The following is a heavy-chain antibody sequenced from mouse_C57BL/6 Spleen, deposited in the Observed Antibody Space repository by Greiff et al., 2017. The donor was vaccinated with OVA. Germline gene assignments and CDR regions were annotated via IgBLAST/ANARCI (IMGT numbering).Heavy chain of an antibody. CDR3: ARDGYYYGSSPHYYAMDY. CDR2: ISDGGSYT. J-gene: IGHJ4*01. CDR1: GFTFSSYA. Sequence: EVKLMESGGGLVKPGGSLKLSCAASGFTFSSYAMSWVRQTPEKRLEWVATISDGGSYTYYPDNVKGRFTISRDNAKNNLYLQMSHLKSEDTAMYYCARDGYYYGSSPHYYAMDYWGQGTSVTVSS. D-gene: IGHD1-1*01. V-gene: IGHV5-4*01.